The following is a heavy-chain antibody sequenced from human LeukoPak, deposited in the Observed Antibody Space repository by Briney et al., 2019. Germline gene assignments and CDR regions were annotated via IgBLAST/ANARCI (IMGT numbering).Heavy chain of an antibody. CDR3: ARLGPGGTTFGILMSISYYYDMDV. Sequence: GGSLRLSCAASGFTFSSYWMSWVRQAPGKGLEWVASIRQDGSAKYYVESVKGRFTISRDNTNNLVYLQMNSLRAEDTAVYYCARLGPGGTTFGILMSISYYYDMDVWGKGTTVTVSS. CDR2: IRQDGSAK. D-gene: IGHD3-3*01. CDR1: GFTFSSYW. J-gene: IGHJ6*03. V-gene: IGHV3-7*03.